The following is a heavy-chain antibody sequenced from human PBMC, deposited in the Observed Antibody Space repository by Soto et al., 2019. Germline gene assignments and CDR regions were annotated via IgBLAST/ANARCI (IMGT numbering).Heavy chain of an antibody. CDR2: IIPIFGTA. J-gene: IGHJ5*02. V-gene: IGHV1-69*12. CDR3: ARLRPPIQWLASPEFEP. CDR1: GGTFSSYA. Sequence: QVQLVQSGAELKKPGSSVKVSCKASGGTFSSYAISWVRQAPGQGLAWMGGIIPIFGTANYAQKFQGRVTITADESTSTAYMALRSLRSEDTAVYSCARLRPPIQWLASPEFEPWGQGTLVTVSS. D-gene: IGHD6-19*01.